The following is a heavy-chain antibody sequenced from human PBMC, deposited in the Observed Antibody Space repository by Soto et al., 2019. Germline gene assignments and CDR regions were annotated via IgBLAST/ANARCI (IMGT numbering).Heavy chain of an antibody. CDR2: IIPIFGTA. Sequence: GASVKVSCKASGGTFSSYAISWVRQAPGQGLEWMGGIIPIFGTANYAQKFQGRVTITADESTSTAYMELSSLRSEDTAVYYCARPRWASLGVVINWFDPWGQGTLVTVSS. V-gene: IGHV1-69*13. CDR1: GGTFSSYA. CDR3: ARPRWASLGVVINWFDP. D-gene: IGHD3-22*01. J-gene: IGHJ5*02.